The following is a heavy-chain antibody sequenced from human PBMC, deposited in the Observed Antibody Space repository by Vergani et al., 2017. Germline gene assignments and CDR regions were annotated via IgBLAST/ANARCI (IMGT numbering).Heavy chain of an antibody. CDR2: MNPNSGNT. V-gene: IGHV1-8*01. CDR1: GYTFTSYD. J-gene: IGHJ4*02. D-gene: IGHD6-13*01. Sequence: QVQLAQSGAEVKKPGASVKVSCKAAGYTFTSYDINWVRQATGQGLEWMGWMNPNSGNTGYAQKFQVRVTMTRKTAISTAYMELSSLRSDDTAVYYCVTGRGIYWGQGTLVTVSS. CDR3: VTGRGIY.